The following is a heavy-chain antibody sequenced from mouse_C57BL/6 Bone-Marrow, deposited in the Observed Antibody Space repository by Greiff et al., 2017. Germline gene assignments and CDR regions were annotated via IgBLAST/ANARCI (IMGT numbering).Heavy chain of an antibody. CDR3: ARDEDY. V-gene: IGHV5-4*01. J-gene: IGHJ2*01. CDR1: GFTFSSYA. CDR2: ISDGGSYT. Sequence: EVKVEESGGGLVKPGGSLKLSCAASGFTFSSYAMSWVRQTPEKRLEWVATISDGGSYTYYPDNVKGRFTISRDNAKNNLYLQMSHLKSEDTAMYYCARDEDYWGQGTTLTVFS.